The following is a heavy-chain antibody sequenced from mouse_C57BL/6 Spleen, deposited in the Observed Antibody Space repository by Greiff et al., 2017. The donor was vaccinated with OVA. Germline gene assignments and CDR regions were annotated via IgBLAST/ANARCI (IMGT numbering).Heavy chain of an antibody. CDR3: VGIYDGYPDYAMDY. CDR1: GFTFNTYA. Sequence: EVQLVESGGGLVQPKGSLKLSCAASGFTFNTYAMHWVRQAPGKGLEWVARIRSTSSNYATYYAVSVKDRFTISRDDSQSMLYLQMNHLKTENTAMYYCVGIYDGYPDYAMDYWGQGTSVTVSS. CDR2: IRSTSSNYAT. V-gene: IGHV10-3*01. D-gene: IGHD2-3*01. J-gene: IGHJ4*01.